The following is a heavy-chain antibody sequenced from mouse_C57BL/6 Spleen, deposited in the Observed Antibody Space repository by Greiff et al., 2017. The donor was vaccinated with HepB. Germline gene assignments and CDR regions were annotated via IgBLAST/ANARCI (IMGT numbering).Heavy chain of an antibody. CDR2: ISSGSSTI. D-gene: IGHD3-3*01. V-gene: IGHV5-17*01. Sequence: EVNVVESGGGLVKPGGSLKLSCAASGFTFSDYGMHWVRQAPEKGLEWVAYISSGSSTIYYADTVKGRFTISRDNAKNTLFLQMTSLRSEDTAMYYCATRRDYYAMDYWGQGTSVTVSS. CDR3: ATRRDYYAMDY. CDR1: GFTFSDYG. J-gene: IGHJ4*01.